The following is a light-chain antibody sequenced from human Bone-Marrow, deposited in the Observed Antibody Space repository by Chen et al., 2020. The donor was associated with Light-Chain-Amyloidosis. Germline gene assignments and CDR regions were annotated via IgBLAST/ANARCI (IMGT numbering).Light chain of an antibody. V-gene: IGLV2-23*01. J-gene: IGLJ3*02. CDR1: SSDVGIYNL. CDR2: EGS. Sequence: QSALTHPASVSGSPGQSITISCTGTSSDVGIYNLVSWHQQHPGKAPKLMLYEGSKRPSGVSNRFSGSKSGNTDSLTISGLQAEDEADYYCCSYAGSSTWVFGGGTKLTVL. CDR3: CSYAGSSTWV.